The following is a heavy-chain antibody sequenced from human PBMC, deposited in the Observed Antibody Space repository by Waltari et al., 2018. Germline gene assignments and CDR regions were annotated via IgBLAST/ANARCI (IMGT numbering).Heavy chain of an antibody. Sequence: EVQLLESGGDLVQPGGSLRLSCAAYGITFPNSANNWDRLAPGTGLGWVSAMTVGDDTYYTDSVKGRFTIARDTSKDTVHLQMNGLRADDTAVYYCATPFYNWDDPLHSWGQGTLVTVSS. CDR1: GITFPNSA. J-gene: IGHJ4*02. D-gene: IGHD1-20*01. CDR3: ATPFYNWDDPLHS. V-gene: IGHV3-23*01. CDR2: MTVGDDT.